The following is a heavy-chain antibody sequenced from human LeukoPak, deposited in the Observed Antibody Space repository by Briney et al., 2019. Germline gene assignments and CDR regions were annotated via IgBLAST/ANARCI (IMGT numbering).Heavy chain of an antibody. V-gene: IGHV1-18*01. D-gene: IGHD3-22*01. CDR1: GYSFTSFG. Sequence: ASVKVSCKASGYSFTSFGISWVRQAPGQGLEWMGWISAYNGNTNYAQKLQGRVTMTTDTSTSTAYMELRSLRSDDTAVYYCARDTYYYDSSGQDAFDIWGQGTMVTVSS. CDR2: ISAYNGNT. J-gene: IGHJ3*02. CDR3: ARDTYYYDSSGQDAFDI.